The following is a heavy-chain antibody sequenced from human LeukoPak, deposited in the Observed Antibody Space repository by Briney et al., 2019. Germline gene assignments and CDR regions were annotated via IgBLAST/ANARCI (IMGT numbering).Heavy chain of an antibody. V-gene: IGHV4-34*01. D-gene: IGHD3-16*01. CDR2: INHSGST. CDR1: GGSFSGYY. CDR3: ARLKSAMGAYYYYYYGMDV. Sequence: SETLSPTCAVYGGSFSGYYWSWIRQPPGKGLEWIGEINHSGSTNYNPSLKSRVTISVDTSKNQFSLKLSSVTAADTAVYYCARLKSAMGAYYYYYYGMDVWGQGTTVTVSS. J-gene: IGHJ6*02.